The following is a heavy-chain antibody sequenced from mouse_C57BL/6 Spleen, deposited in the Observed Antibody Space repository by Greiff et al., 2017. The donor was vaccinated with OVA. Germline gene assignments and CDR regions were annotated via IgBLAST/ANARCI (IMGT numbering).Heavy chain of an antibody. J-gene: IGHJ2*01. CDR2: IDPSDSYT. CDR3: AREGY. CDR1: GYTFTSYW. V-gene: IGHV1-69*01. Sequence: QVQLQQPGAELVMPGASVKLSCKASGYTFTSYWMHWVKQRPGQGLEWIGEIDPSDSYTNYNQKFKGKSTLTADKSSSTAYMQLSSLTSEDSAVYYCAREGYWGQGTTLTVSS.